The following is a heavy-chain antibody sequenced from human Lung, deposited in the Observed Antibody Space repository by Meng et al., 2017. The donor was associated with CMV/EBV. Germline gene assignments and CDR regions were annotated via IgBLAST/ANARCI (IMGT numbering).Heavy chain of an antibody. CDR1: GGPISSSDYY. CDR3: ARHRDSSVHYFGWFDP. CDR2: FFYRGNT. Sequence: LXCTVSGGPISSSDYYWGWIRQPPGKGLEWIGTFFYRGNTYYNPSLKSRVTISVDTSKNQFSLKLSSVTAADTAVYYCARHRDSSVHYFGWFDPWXQGTLVTVSS. J-gene: IGHJ5*02. D-gene: IGHD3-22*01. V-gene: IGHV4-39*01.